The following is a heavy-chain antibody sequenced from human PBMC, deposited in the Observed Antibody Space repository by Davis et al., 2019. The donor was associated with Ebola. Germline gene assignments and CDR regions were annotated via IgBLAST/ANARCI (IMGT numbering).Heavy chain of an antibody. CDR3: AREVVVVVAATPGYYYYGMDV. CDR2: ISAYNGNT. D-gene: IGHD2-15*01. V-gene: IGHV1-18*04. J-gene: IGHJ6*04. Sequence: ASVKVSCKASGYTFTSYGISWVRQVPGQGLEWMGWISAYNGNTNYAQKLQGRVTMTTDTSTSTAYMELRSLRSDDTAVYYCAREVVVVVAATPGYYYYGMDVWGKGTTVTVSS. CDR1: GYTFTSYG.